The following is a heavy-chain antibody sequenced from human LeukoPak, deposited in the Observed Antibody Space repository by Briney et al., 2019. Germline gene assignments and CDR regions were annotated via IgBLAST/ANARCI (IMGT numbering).Heavy chain of an antibody. V-gene: IGHV3-21*01. Sequence: GGSLRLSCAASGFTFSSYSMNWVRQAPGKGLEWVSSISSSSSYIYYADSVKGRFTISRDNAKNSLYLQMNSLRAEDTAVYYCARDGVWGNYFDYWGQGTLVTVSS. J-gene: IGHJ4*02. CDR3: ARDGVWGNYFDY. CDR1: GFTFSSYS. D-gene: IGHD3-16*01. CDR2: ISSSSSYI.